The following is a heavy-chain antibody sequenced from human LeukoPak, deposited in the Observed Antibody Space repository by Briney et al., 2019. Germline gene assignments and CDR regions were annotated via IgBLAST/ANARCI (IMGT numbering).Heavy chain of an antibody. CDR2: ISAYNNKT. CDR1: GYTFTTYG. V-gene: IGHV1-18*01. CDR3: ARDPSGDTSEFDY. J-gene: IGHJ4*02. D-gene: IGHD3-22*01. Sequence: ASVKVSCKASGYTFTTYGITWVRQAPGQGLEWMGWISAYNNKTNYAQKFQGRVTMTTDTSTSTAYMELRSLRSDDTAVYYCARDPSGDTSEFDYWGQGTQVTVSS.